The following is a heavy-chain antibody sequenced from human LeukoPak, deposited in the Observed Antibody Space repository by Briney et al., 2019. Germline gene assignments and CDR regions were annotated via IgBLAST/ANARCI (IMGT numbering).Heavy chain of an antibody. V-gene: IGHV4-59*01. CDR3: ARVTGYMIEDYFDY. J-gene: IGHJ4*02. D-gene: IGHD3-22*01. CDR1: GGSISSYY. Sequence: SETLSLTCTVSGGSISSYYWSWNRQPAGKGLEWIGYIYYSGSTNYNPSLKSRVTISVDTSKNQFSRRLSSVTAADTAVYYCARVTGYMIEDYFDYWGQGTLVTVSS. CDR2: IYYSGST.